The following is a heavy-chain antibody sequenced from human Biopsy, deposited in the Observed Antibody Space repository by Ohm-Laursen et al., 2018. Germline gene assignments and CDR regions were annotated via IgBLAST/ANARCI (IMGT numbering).Heavy chain of an antibody. CDR1: GGSFTGHY. D-gene: IGHD4-23*01. Sequence: TLSLTCTVSGGSFTGHYWSWIRQPPGTGLERIGHISCTGYTSYNASLKSRVTISVDTSRNHFSLRLSSLTAADTAVYYCARGSNDFGGLYFPRWGQGTLLTVSS. CDR3: ARGSNDFGGLYFPR. V-gene: IGHV4-59*11. CDR2: ISCTGYT. J-gene: IGHJ4*02.